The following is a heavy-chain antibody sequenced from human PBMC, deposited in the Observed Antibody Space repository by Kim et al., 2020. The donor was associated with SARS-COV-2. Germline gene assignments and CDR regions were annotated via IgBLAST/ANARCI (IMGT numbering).Heavy chain of an antibody. Sequence: SETLSLTCTVSGVSITRSSYYWAWIRQIPGKGMEWIGSIYYNGKTYYSPSLRSRVTIFLDTAKNQFSLKMSAGTAADTSMYYCSNAAGSYYLEGFDYWG. V-gene: IGHV4-39*01. CDR2: IYYNGKT. CDR1: GVSITRSSYY. J-gene: IGHJ4*01. CDR3: SNAAGSYYLEGFDY. D-gene: IGHD3-10*01.